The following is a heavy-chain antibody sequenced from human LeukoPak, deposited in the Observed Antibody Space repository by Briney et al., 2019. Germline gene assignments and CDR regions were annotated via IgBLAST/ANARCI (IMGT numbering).Heavy chain of an antibody. V-gene: IGHV3-11*01. CDR2: ISSGGDTK. D-gene: IGHD3-10*01. CDR1: EFVFSDYY. Sequence: GGSLRLSCAASEFVFSDYYMSWVRQAPGKGLEWVSYISSGGDTKYYADSGKGRFTISRDNAKNSLYLQMNNLRAEDTAVYYCAREVGGDYGSGTFFDLWGQGNMVTVSS. J-gene: IGHJ4*02. CDR3: AREVGGDYGSGTFFDL.